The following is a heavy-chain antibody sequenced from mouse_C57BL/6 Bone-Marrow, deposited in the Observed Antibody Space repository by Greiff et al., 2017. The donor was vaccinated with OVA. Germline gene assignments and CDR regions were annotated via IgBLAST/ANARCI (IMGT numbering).Heavy chain of an antibody. J-gene: IGHJ2*01. CDR2: LYPGSGST. CDR1: GYTFTSYW. Sequence: VQLQQPGAELVKPGASVKMSCKASGYTFTSYWITWVKQRPGQGLEWIGDLYPGSGSTNYNEKFKSKATLTVDTSSSTAYMQLSSLTSEDSAVYYCARRGIYYEYDWGQGTTLTVSS. V-gene: IGHV1-55*01. CDR3: ARRGIYYEYD. D-gene: IGHD2-4*01.